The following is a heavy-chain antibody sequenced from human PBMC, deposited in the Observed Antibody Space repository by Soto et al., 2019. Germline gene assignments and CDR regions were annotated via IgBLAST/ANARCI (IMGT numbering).Heavy chain of an antibody. J-gene: IGHJ6*02. CDR2: ISYDGSNK. V-gene: IGHV3-30*18. CDR3: AKGSSVVPAAIIL. Sequence: QVQLVESGGGVDQPGRSLRLSCAASGFTFSSYGMHWVRQAPGKGLEWVAVISYDGSNKYYADSVKGRFTISRDNSKNTLYLQMNCLRAEDTAVYYCAKGSSVVPAAIILWGQGTTVTVSS. D-gene: IGHD2-2*02. CDR1: GFTFSSYG.